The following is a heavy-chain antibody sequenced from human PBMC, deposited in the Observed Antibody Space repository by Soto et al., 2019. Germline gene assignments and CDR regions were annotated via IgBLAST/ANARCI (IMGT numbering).Heavy chain of an antibody. J-gene: IGHJ4*02. V-gene: IGHV3-21*01. Sequence: GGSLRLSCAASGFTFSSYSMNWVRQAPGKGLEWVSSISSSSSYIYYADSVKGRFTISRDNAKNSLYLQMNSLRAEDTAVYYCARQKESGSYVLDYWGQGTLVTVSS. CDR2: ISSSSSYI. CDR1: GFTFSSYS. CDR3: ARQKESGSYVLDY. D-gene: IGHD1-26*01.